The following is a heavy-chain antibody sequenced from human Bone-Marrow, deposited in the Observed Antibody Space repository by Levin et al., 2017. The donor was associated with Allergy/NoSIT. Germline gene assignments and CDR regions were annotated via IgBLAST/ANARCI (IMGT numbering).Heavy chain of an antibody. J-gene: IGHJ6*02. CDR1: GFAFSSYV. CDR2: ISYDGRKT. Sequence: PGGSLRLSCTASGFAFSSYVMHWVRRAPGKGLEWVALISYDGRKTYYADSVKGRFTISRDQSKNTLFLQMDSLRAEDTAVYYCAKDLVVVVTAITTYGLDVWGQGTTVTVSS. CDR3: AKDLVVVVTAITTYGLDV. V-gene: IGHV3-30*18. D-gene: IGHD2-21*02.